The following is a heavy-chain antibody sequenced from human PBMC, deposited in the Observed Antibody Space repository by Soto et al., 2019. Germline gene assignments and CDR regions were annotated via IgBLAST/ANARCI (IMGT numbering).Heavy chain of an antibody. CDR3: ARHVTSATTVTTSGMDV. Sequence: SETLSLTCAVSGGSISSSNWWSWVRQPPGKGLEWIGYIYYSGSTNYNPSLRSRVTISVDTSKNQFSLRLSSVTAADTAVYYCARHVTSATTVTTSGMDVWGQGTTVTVSS. V-gene: IGHV4-4*02. D-gene: IGHD4-17*01. CDR1: GGSISSSNW. CDR2: IYYSGST. J-gene: IGHJ6*02.